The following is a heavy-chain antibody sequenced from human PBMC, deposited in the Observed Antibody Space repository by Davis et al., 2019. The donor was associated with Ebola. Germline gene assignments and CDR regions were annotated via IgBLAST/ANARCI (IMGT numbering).Heavy chain of an antibody. D-gene: IGHD3-3*01. J-gene: IGHJ6*04. Sequence: GESLKISCAASGFTSSSYAMSWVRQAPGKGLEWVSGISGSGGSTYYADSVKGRFTISRDNSKNTLYLQMNSLRAEDTAVYYCAKDLRGTTFGGVWGKGTTVTVSS. CDR3: AKDLRGTTFGGV. V-gene: IGHV3-23*01. CDR1: GFTSSSYA. CDR2: ISGSGGST.